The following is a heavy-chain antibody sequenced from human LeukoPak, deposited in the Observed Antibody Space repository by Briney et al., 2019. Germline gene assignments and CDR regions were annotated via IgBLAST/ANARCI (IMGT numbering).Heavy chain of an antibody. CDR2: INWNGGST. D-gene: IGHD3-3*01. CDR1: GFTFDDYG. Sequence: RPGGSLRLSCAASGFTFDDYGMSWVRQAPGKGLEWVSGINWNGGSTGYADSVKGRFTISRDNAKNSLYLQMNSLRAEDTALYHCARATHYDFWSGYFSWGQGTLVTVSS. CDR3: ARATHYDFWSGYFS. V-gene: IGHV3-20*01. J-gene: IGHJ5*02.